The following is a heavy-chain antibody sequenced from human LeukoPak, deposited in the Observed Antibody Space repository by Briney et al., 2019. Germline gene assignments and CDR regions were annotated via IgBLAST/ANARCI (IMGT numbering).Heavy chain of an antibody. Sequence: SVKASCKASGGTFSSYAISWVRQAPGQGLEWMGGIIPIFGTANYAQKFQGRVTITADESTSTAYMELSSLRSEDTAVYYCARGSYYDILTSYYHYWGQGTLVTVSS. CDR2: IIPIFGTA. CDR1: GGTFSSYA. J-gene: IGHJ4*02. V-gene: IGHV1-69*13. CDR3: ARGSYYDILTSYYHY. D-gene: IGHD3-9*01.